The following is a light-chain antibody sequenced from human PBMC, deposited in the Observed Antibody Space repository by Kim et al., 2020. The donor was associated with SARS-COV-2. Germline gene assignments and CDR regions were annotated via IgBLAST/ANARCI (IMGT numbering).Light chain of an antibody. Sequence: GETARMTCGGKTIGRKSVQGDQQKPGRAPVLVVYDDSDRPAGIPEGFSGANSGNTATLTISRVEAGDEADYYCQVWDSSSDHPNVVFGGGTQLTVL. V-gene: IGLV3-21*02. CDR3: QVWDSSSDHPNVV. J-gene: IGLJ2*01. CDR1: TIGRKS. CDR2: DDS.